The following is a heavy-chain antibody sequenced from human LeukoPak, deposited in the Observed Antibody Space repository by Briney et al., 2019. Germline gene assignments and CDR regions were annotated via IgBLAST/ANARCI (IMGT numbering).Heavy chain of an antibody. CDR3: ARHVGGYSGSYGAGGFDI. Sequence: SETLSLTCAVYGGSFSGYYWSWIRQPPGKGLEWIGEINHSGSTNYNPSLKSRVTISVDTSKNQFSLKLSSVTAADTAVYYCARHVGGYSGSYGAGGFDIWGQGTMVTVSS. V-gene: IGHV4-34*01. CDR1: GGSFSGYY. J-gene: IGHJ3*02. CDR2: INHSGST. D-gene: IGHD1-26*01.